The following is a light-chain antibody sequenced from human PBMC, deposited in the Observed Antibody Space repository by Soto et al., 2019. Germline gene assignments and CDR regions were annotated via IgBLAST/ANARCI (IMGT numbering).Light chain of an antibody. CDR1: SSDVGSYDL. CDR3: CSYAGSGTFV. Sequence: QSVLTQPASVSGSPGQSITISCTGTSSDVGSYDLVSWYQQPPGKAPKLMIYEDTKRPSGISTRFSGSKSGNAASLTISGLQAEDEADSYCCSYAGSGTFVFGTGTKLTVL. J-gene: IGLJ1*01. V-gene: IGLV2-23*01. CDR2: EDT.